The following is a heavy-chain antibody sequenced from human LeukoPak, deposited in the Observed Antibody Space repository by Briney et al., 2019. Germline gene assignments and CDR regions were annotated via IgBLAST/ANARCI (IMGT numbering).Heavy chain of an antibody. D-gene: IGHD6-13*01. V-gene: IGHV3-7*01. CDR3: ARVGSIAAAGTVDY. CDR1: GFIFSKYY. Sequence: GGSLRLSCAASGFIFSKYYMSWVRQAPGKGLEWVAHIKQDGSEKSYVDSVKGRFTIYRDNAKNSLYLQMNSLRADDMAVYYCARVGSIAAAGTVDYWGQGTLVTVSS. J-gene: IGHJ4*02. CDR2: IKQDGSEK.